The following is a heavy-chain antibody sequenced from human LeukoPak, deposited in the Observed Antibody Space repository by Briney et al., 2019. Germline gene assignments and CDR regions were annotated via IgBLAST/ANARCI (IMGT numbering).Heavy chain of an antibody. CDR2: INWNGGST. V-gene: IGHV3-20*04. D-gene: IGHD7-27*01. J-gene: IGHJ4*02. CDR1: GFTFDDYG. Sequence: GGSLRLSCAASGFTFDDYGLSWVRQAPGKGLEWVSGINWNGGSTGYADSVKGRFTISRDNAKNSLYLQMNSLRAEDTAVYYCAREEGGKLGIDYYFDYWGQGTLVTVSS. CDR3: AREEGGKLGIDYYFDY.